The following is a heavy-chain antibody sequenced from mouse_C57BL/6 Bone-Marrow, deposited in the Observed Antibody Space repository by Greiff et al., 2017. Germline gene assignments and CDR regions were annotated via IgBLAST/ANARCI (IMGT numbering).Heavy chain of an antibody. J-gene: IGHJ3*01. V-gene: IGHV5-9*01. CDR1: GFTFSSYT. CDR2: ISGGGGNT. D-gene: IGHD2-3*01. Sequence: EVQLVESGGGLVKPGGSLKLSCAASGFTFSSYTMSWVRQTPEKRLEWVATISGGGGNTYYPDSVKGRFTISRDNAKNTLYLQMSSLRSEDTALYYCARQNVYYVSLAWFAYWGQGTLVTVSA. CDR3: ARQNVYYVSLAWFAY.